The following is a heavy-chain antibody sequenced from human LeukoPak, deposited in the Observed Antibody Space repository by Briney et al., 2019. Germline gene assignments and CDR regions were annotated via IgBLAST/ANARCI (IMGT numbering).Heavy chain of an antibody. D-gene: IGHD6-19*01. CDR3: AKVSSGWYNAPFDY. CDR1: GFTFSSYA. Sequence: GGSLRLSCAASGFTFSSYAMSWVRQAPGKGLEWVSTISGSGGSTYYADSVKGRFTISRDNSKNTLYLQMNSLRAEDTAVYYCAKVSSGWYNAPFDYWGQGTLVTVSS. J-gene: IGHJ4*02. CDR2: ISGSGGST. V-gene: IGHV3-23*01.